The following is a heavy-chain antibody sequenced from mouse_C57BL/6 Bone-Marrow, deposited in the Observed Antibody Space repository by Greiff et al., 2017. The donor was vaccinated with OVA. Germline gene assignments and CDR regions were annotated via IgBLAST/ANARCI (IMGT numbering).Heavy chain of an antibody. CDR3: ARFLYYDDEGAMDY. CDR2: IYPRSGNT. V-gene: IGHV1-81*01. D-gene: IGHD2-4*01. CDR1: GYTFTSYG. J-gene: IGHJ4*01. Sequence: VKLQESGAELARPGASVKLSCKASGYTFTSYGISWVKQRTGQGLEWIGEIYPRSGNTYYNEKFKGKATLTADKSSSTAYMELRSLTSEDSAVYFCARFLYYDDEGAMDYWGQGTSVTVSS.